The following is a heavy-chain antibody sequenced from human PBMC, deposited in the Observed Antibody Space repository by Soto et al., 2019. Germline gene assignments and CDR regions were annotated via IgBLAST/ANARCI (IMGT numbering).Heavy chain of an antibody. CDR1: GFAFSSYA. V-gene: IGHV3-21*01. CDR2: ISKSRSDI. D-gene: IGHD6-13*01. J-gene: IGHJ4*02. CDR3: ALYSSTWGDFDY. Sequence: EVQLVESGGGLVKPGGSLRLSCAASGFAFSSYAMHWVRQAPGKGLEWVSSISKSRSDISYADSVKGRFTISRDNAKNSLYLQMNSLRAEDTAVYYCALYSSTWGDFDYWGQGTLVTVSS.